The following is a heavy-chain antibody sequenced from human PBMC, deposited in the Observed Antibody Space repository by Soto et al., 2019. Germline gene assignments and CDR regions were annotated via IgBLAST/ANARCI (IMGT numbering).Heavy chain of an antibody. CDR1: GGTFSNHA. J-gene: IGHJ3*02. CDR2: IIPIFTTT. CDR3: AREVAADGTFREDVFDI. Sequence: QVHLVQSGAEVKKPGSSVKVSCKAPGGTFSNHAINWVRQAPGQGLGWMGRIIPIFTTTNYAQKFQGRVSMTADESTTTAYMELSSLKHDDTAVYYCAREVAADGTFREDVFDIWGQGTLVTVSS. V-gene: IGHV1-69*12. D-gene: IGHD6-13*01.